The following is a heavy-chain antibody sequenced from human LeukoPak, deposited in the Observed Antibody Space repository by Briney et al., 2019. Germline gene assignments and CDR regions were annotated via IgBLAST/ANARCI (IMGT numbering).Heavy chain of an antibody. CDR3: ARDPYSGSHDYRGTYAFDI. CDR1: GYTFTSYG. D-gene: IGHD1-26*01. CDR2: ISAYNGNT. V-gene: IGHV1-18*01. Sequence: GASVKVSCKASGYTFTSYGISWVRQAPGQGLEWMGWISAYNGNTNYAQKLQGRVTMTTDTSTSTAYMELRSLRSDDTAVYYCARDPYSGSHDYRGTYAFDIWGQGTMVTVSS. J-gene: IGHJ3*02.